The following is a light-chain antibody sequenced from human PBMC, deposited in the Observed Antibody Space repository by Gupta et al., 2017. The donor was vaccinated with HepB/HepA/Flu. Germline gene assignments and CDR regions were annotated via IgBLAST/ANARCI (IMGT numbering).Light chain of an antibody. J-gene: IGLJ1*01. CDR3: AAWDDSLSGYV. CDR1: SSNIGSNY. Sequence: QSVLTPPPSASAPPAQRVTISCSGSSSNIGSNYVYWYQQLQGTAPKLLIYRINQRPSGVPDRFSGSKSGTSASLAISGLRSEDEADYYCAAWDDSLSGYVFGTGTKVTVL. CDR2: RIN. V-gene: IGLV1-47*01.